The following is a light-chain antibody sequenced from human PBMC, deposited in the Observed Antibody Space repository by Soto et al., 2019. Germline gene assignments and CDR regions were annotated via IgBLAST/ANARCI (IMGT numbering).Light chain of an antibody. CDR3: QVRSNWPTWT. V-gene: IGKV3D-20*02. J-gene: IGKJ1*01. CDR2: DAS. Sequence: EIVLTQSPGTLSLSPGERATLSCRASQSVSSRFLAWYQQKPGQAPRLLIYDASNRATGIPARFSGGGSGTDFTLTISSLEPEDFAVYYCQVRSNWPTWTFGQGTKVEI. CDR1: QSVSSRF.